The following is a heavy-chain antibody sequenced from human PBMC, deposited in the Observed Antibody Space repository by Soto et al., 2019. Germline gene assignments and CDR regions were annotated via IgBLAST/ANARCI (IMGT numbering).Heavy chain of an antibody. Sequence: QVQLVESGGGVVQPGRSLRLTCGASGFTFSEHGMHWVRQAPGRGLEWVAFISYAGRDKYYSDSVRGRFTISRDNSKNTVSLQMSSLGAEDTDVYYCAKNTGGGNNHHYYGLDVRGQGTTVTVSS. CDR2: ISYAGRDK. V-gene: IGHV3-30*18. D-gene: IGHD3-10*01. CDR1: GFTFSEHG. J-gene: IGHJ6*02. CDR3: AKNTGGGNNHHYYGLDV.